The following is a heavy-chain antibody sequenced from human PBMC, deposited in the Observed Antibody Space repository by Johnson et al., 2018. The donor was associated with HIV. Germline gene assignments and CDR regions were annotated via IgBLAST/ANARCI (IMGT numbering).Heavy chain of an antibody. D-gene: IGHD1-1*01. CDR2: INWNGGSI. Sequence: VQLVESGGGVVRPGGSLRLSCAASGFTFDDYGMSWVRQAPGKGLEWVSGINWNGGSIGYADSVKGRFTISRDNSKNTLYLQMHSLRIEDTAVYYCAREELEPDVFDIWGQGTMVTVSS. J-gene: IGHJ3*02. CDR1: GFTFDDYG. CDR3: AREELEPDVFDI. V-gene: IGHV3-20*04.